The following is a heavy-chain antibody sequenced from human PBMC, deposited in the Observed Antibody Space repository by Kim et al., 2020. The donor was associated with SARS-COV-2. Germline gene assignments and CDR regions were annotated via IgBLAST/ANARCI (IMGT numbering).Heavy chain of an antibody. D-gene: IGHD3-10*01. Sequence: SQKFQARVTITRDTSASTAYMELSSLGSEDTAVYYCARDRDYYGSGKMGYWGQGTLVTVSS. CDR3: ARDRDYYGSGKMGY. J-gene: IGHJ4*02. V-gene: IGHV1-3*01.